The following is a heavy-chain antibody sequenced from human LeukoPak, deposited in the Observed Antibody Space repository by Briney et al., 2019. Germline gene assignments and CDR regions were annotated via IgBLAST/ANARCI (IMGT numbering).Heavy chain of an antibody. CDR3: AESHLPTSYSGTYYCDY. Sequence: PGGSLRLSCAASGFSFSDYGMHWVRQAPAKGLEWVAFIQYDECKTYYGDSVKGRLTVSRDNSKNTLYLQMDSLRADDTAVYYCAESHLPTSYSGTYYCDYWGQGTLVTVSS. V-gene: IGHV3-30*02. CDR2: IQYDECKT. CDR1: GFSFSDYG. J-gene: IGHJ4*02. D-gene: IGHD1-26*01.